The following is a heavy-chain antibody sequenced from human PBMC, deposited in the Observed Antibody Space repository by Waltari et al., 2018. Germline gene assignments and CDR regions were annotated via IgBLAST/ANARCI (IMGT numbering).Heavy chain of an antibody. J-gene: IGHJ5*02. CDR1: GGSFSGYY. V-gene: IGHV4-34*01. CDR3: ASNRYYDSSGYYSWFDP. CDR2: INHRGST. D-gene: IGHD3-22*01. Sequence: QVQLQQWGAGLLKPSETLSLTCAVYGGSFSGYYWSWIRQPPGKGLEWIGEINHRGSTNYNPSLKGRVTISVDTSKNQCSLKLSSVTAADTAVYYCASNRYYDSSGYYSWFDPWGQGTLVTVSS.